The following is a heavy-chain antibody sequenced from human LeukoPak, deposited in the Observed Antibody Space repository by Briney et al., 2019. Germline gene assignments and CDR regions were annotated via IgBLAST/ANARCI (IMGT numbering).Heavy chain of an antibody. V-gene: IGHV1-18*01. CDR3: ARDLEWYFDL. Sequence: ASVKVSCKASGGTFSSYAISWVRQAPGQGLEWMGWISAYNGNTNYAQKLQGRVTMTTDTSTSTAYMELRSLRSDDTAVYYCARDLEWYFDLWGRGTLVTVSS. CDR1: GGTFSSYA. D-gene: IGHD1-1*01. CDR2: ISAYNGNT. J-gene: IGHJ2*01.